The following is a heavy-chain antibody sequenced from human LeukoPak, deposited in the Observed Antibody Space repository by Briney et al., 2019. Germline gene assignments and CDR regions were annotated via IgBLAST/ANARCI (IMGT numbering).Heavy chain of an antibody. Sequence: SETLSLTCTVSGGSISSYYWSWIRQPPGKGLEWIGYIYYSGSTNYNPSLKSRVTISIDTSRNQFSLKLSSVTAADTAVYYCAREREGYFDLWGRGTRVTVSS. J-gene: IGHJ2*01. CDR2: IYYSGST. V-gene: IGHV4-59*12. CDR3: AREREGYFDL. CDR1: GGSISSYY.